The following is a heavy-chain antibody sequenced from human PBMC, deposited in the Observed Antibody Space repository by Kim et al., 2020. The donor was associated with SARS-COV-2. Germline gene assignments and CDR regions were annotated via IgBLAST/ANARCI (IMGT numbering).Heavy chain of an antibody. J-gene: IGHJ4*02. Sequence: NTNYAQKLQGRVTMTTDTSTSTAYMELRSLRSDDTAVYYCARRLVAGIDYWGQGTLVTVSS. D-gene: IGHD6-19*01. V-gene: IGHV1-18*01. CDR2: NT. CDR3: ARRLVAGIDY.